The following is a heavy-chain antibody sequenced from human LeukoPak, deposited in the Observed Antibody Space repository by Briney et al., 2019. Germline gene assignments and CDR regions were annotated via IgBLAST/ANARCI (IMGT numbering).Heavy chain of an antibody. CDR1: GFTFSTYP. CDR3: AKSQEDDSSGYYYSNFDY. Sequence: GGSLRLSCAASGFTFSTYPMSWVRQAPGKGLEGVSAISGSGGSTSYADSVKGRFTISIDNSKNTLYLQMNSLRVEDTAVYYCAKSQEDDSSGYYYSNFDYWGQGTLVTVSS. CDR2: ISGSGGST. J-gene: IGHJ4*02. V-gene: IGHV3-23*01. D-gene: IGHD3-22*01.